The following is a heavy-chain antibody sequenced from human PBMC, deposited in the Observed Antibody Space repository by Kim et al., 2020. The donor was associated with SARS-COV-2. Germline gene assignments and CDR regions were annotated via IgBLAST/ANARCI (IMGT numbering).Heavy chain of an antibody. CDR1: GFTFSSYE. D-gene: IGHD2-15*01. V-gene: IGHV3-48*03. CDR3: ARVVIYCSGGSCYSWDY. J-gene: IGHJ4*02. CDR2: ISSSGSTI. Sequence: GGSLRLSCAASGFTFSSYEMNWVRQAPGKGLEWVSYISSSGSTIYYADSVKGRFTISRDNAKNSLYLQMNSLRAEDTAVYYCARVVIYCSGGSCYSWDYWGQGTLVTVSS.